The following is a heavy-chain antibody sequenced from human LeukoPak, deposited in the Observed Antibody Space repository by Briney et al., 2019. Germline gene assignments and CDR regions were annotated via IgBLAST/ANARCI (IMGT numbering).Heavy chain of an antibody. D-gene: IGHD3-10*01. V-gene: IGHV3-23*01. Sequence: PGGSLRLSCAASGFTFSSYGMSWVRQAPGKGREWVSAISGSGGSTYYAASVRGRFTISKENAKNTLYLQMNSLRAEDTAVYYCATGGWFGELLMWGQGTLVTVSS. CDR1: GFTFSSYG. J-gene: IGHJ1*01. CDR2: ISGSGGST. CDR3: ATGGWFGELLM.